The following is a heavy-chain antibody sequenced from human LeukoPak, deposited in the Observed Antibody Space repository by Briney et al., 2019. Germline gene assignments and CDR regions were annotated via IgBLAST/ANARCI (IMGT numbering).Heavy chain of an antibody. CDR3: ARDNTIFGVVRYYFDY. Sequence: AGGSLRLSCAASGFTFSSYSMNWVRQAPGKGLEWVSSISSSSSYIYYADSVKGRFTISRDNAKNSLCLQMNSLRAEDTAVYYCARDNTIFGVVRYYFDYWGQGTLVTVSS. J-gene: IGHJ4*02. CDR2: ISSSSSYI. D-gene: IGHD3-3*01. V-gene: IGHV3-21*01. CDR1: GFTFSSYS.